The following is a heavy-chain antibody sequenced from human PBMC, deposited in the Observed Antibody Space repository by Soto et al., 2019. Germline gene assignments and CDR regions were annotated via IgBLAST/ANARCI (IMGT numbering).Heavy chain of an antibody. D-gene: IGHD2-21*02. CDR2: INAGNGNT. Sequence: QVQLVQSGAEVKKPGASVKVSCKASGYTFTSYAMHWVRQAPGQRLEWMGWINAGNGNTKYSQKFQGRVTITRDTSESKAYMELSSLRSEDTAVYYCAPSIVVVTAADYWGQGTLVTVSS. J-gene: IGHJ4*02. CDR1: GYTFTSYA. CDR3: APSIVVVTAADY. V-gene: IGHV1-3*01.